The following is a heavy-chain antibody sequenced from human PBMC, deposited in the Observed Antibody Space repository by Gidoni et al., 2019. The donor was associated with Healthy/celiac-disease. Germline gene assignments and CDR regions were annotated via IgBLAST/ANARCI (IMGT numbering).Heavy chain of an antibody. D-gene: IGHD3-22*01. CDR3: ATDFFYYYDSSGYRGGAFDI. CDR2: FDPEDGET. J-gene: IGHJ3*02. V-gene: IGHV1-24*01. Sequence: QVQLVQSGAEVKQPGASVKVSCKVSGYTLTEFSIHWVRQAPGKGLEWMGGFDPEDGETIYAQKFQGRVTMTEDTSTDTAYMELSSLRSEDTAVYYCATDFFYYYDSSGYRGGAFDIWGQGTMVTVSS. CDR1: GYTLTEFS.